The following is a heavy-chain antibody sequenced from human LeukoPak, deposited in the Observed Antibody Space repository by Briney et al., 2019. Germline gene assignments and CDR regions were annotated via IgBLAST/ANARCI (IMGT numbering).Heavy chain of an antibody. CDR2: FYNRGSP. CDR1: GGSITSGDYR. CDR3: ARQFDY. V-gene: IGHV4-39*01. Sequence: SETLSLTCSVSGGSITSGDYRWGWNRQSPGKGLVCIGSFYNRGSPYSNPSLKSPVTISLDTSKNQFSLKLTSVTAADTAISYCARQFDYWGPGTLVTVSS. J-gene: IGHJ4*02.